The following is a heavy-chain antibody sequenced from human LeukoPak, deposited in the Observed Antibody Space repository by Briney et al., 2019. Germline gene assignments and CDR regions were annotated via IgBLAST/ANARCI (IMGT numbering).Heavy chain of an antibody. CDR3: AREWQGGIAAAGTRIEGDY. V-gene: IGHV3-7*01. Sequence: GGSLRLSCAVSGFSVSGYWMTWVRQAPGKGLEWVANIKQDGSEKNYVDSVKGRFTISRDNAENSLFLQMNSLRVEDTAVCYCAREWQGGIAAAGTRIEGDYWGQGTLVAVSS. D-gene: IGHD6-13*01. CDR1: GFSVSGYW. J-gene: IGHJ4*02. CDR2: IKQDGSEK.